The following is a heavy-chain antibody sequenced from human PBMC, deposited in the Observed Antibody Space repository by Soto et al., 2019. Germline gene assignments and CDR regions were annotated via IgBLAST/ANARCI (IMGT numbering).Heavy chain of an antibody. Sequence: GASVKVSCKASGYTFTSYYMHWVRQAPGQGLEWMGIINPSGGSTSYAQKFQGRVTMTRDTSTSTVYMELSSLRSEDTAVYYCASYRPEGNYYDFWSGYPYYYYYGMDVWGQGTTVTVSS. V-gene: IGHV1-46*01. J-gene: IGHJ6*02. CDR3: ASYRPEGNYYDFWSGYPYYYYYGMDV. CDR2: INPSGGST. D-gene: IGHD3-3*01. CDR1: GYTFTSYY.